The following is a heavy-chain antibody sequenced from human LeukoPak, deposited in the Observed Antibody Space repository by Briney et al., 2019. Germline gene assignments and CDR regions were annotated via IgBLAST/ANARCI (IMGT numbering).Heavy chain of an antibody. J-gene: IGHJ4*02. CDR3: AKDRSPQSGSYFVY. V-gene: IGHV3-74*01. CDR2: INGDGSTT. D-gene: IGHD1-26*01. CDR1: TFTFSTYW. Sequence: GGSLRLSCEASTFTFSTYWMHWVRQAPGKGLVWVSYINGDGSTTNYADSVKGRLTISRDNSKNTLYLQMNSLRAEDTAVYYCAKDRSPQSGSYFVYWGQGTLVTVSS.